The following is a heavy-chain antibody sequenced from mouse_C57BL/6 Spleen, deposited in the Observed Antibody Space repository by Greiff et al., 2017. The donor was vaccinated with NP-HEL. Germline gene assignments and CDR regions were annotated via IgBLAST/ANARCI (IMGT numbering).Heavy chain of an antibody. CDR1: GYTFTSYW. CDR3: ARSGAHYYGSSYGWFAY. CDR2: INPSNGGT. V-gene: IGHV1-53*01. Sequence: QVQLQQPGTELVKPGASVKLSCKASGYTFTSYWMHWVKQRPGQGLEWIGNINPSNGGTNYNEKFKSKATLTVDKSSSTAYMQLSSLTSEDSAVYDCARSGAHYYGSSYGWFAYWGQGTLVTVSA. J-gene: IGHJ3*01. D-gene: IGHD1-1*01.